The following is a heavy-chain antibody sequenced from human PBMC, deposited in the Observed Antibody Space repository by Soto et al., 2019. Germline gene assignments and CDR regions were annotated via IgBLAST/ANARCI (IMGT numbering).Heavy chain of an antibody. D-gene: IGHD3-10*01. J-gene: IGHJ6*03. V-gene: IGHV6-1*01. CDR3: TTIKQDGNYKYYLDSVKGRFAISRDTAKNLLYLQMSGLSPDDTAFYYCVRGCGSPNCPYYLDV. Sequence: SQTLSLTCAISGDSVSSNSAGWNWVRQTPSRGLKWLGRTYYKSKWYYNSAVSVKSRITINPDTSKNQFSMQLNSVTPEDTAVVCVTTIKQDGNYKYYLDSVKGRFAISRDTAKNLLYLQMSGLSPDDTAFYYCVRGCGSPNCPYYLDVWGKGTTVTVSS. CDR1: GDSVSSNSAG. CDR2: TYYKSKWYY.